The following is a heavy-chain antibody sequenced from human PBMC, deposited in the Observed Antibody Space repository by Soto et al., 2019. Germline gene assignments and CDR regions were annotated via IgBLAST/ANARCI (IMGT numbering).Heavy chain of an antibody. J-gene: IGHJ5*02. V-gene: IGHV4-59*02. CDR1: GGSVSSYY. Sequence: PSETLSLTCTVSGGSVSSYYWSLVRQPPGKRPEWIAYIYNGGTTNYNPSLKSRLTISLDTSKNQFSLKLSSVTAADTAVYFCARGGPSSKWLDPWGQGIQVTVS. CDR2: IYNGGTT. CDR3: ARGGPSSKWLDP.